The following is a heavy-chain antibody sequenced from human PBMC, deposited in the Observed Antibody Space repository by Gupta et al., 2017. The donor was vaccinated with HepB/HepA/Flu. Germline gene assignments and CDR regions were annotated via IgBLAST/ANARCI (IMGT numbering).Heavy chain of an antibody. CDR1: GCSFADYG. CDR2: IGWSSGNT. J-gene: IGHJ6*01. CDR3: SRDGGSKYAMNL. Sequence: SGAGLVQPAGSLPVSCEAPGCSFADYGMHWVRQAPGKGLEGVSRIGWSSGNTAEADSVQGRFTVSRDKANKNLYLQLKTLTQEDTALDVGSRDGGSKYAMNLWGQGTTVTVSS. V-gene: IGHV3-9*01.